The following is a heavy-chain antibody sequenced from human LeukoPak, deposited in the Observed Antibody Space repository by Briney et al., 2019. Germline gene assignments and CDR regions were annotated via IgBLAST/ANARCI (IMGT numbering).Heavy chain of an antibody. V-gene: IGHV1-8*01. Sequence: GASVKVSCKASGHSFTSCDINWVRQATGQGLEWMGWMNPNSGNTGYAQKFQGRVTMTRNTSISTAYMELSSLRSEDTAVYYCARSPKYYYDSSGYYGMGVWGQGTTVTVSS. CDR3: ARSPKYYYDSSGYYGMGV. J-gene: IGHJ6*02. CDR2: MNPNSGNT. CDR1: GHSFTSCD. D-gene: IGHD3-22*01.